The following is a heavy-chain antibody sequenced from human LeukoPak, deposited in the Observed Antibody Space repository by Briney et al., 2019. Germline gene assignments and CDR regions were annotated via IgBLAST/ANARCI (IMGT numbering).Heavy chain of an antibody. CDR3: AKEYGSSGFFDY. J-gene: IGHJ4*02. V-gene: IGHV3-23*01. D-gene: IGHD3-10*01. CDR2: VSCDGATT. Sequence: GGSLRLSCAASGFTFSSCAMSXXRQAPRKGXELVSAVSCDGATTYYPDSVRGRATISRDHSKNTLYLQMTSLSADATTEYYCAKEYGSSGFFDYWGQGTLVTVSS. CDR1: GFTFSSCA.